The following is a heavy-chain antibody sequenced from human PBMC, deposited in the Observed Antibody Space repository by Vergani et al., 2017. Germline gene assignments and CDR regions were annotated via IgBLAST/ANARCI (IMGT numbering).Heavy chain of an antibody. J-gene: IGHJ4*02. CDR2: IIPIFDTA. Sequence: QVQLVQAGAEVKKPGSSVKVSCKASGGTFSSSVINWVRQAPGEGLERMGGIIPIFDTADYSQKLQGRLTITAEQSTSTAYMDLSSLRSNDTAVYYCARDLPPGYGGQGTLVTVSS. CDR1: GGTFSSSV. V-gene: IGHV1-69*01. CDR3: ARDLPPGY.